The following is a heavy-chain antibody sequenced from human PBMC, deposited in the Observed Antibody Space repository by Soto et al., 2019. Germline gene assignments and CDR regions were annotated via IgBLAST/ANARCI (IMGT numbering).Heavy chain of an antibody. CDR1: GGSISSSSYY. V-gene: IGHV4-39*01. D-gene: IGHD4-4*01. Sequence: SETLSLTCTVSGGSISSSSYYWGWIRQPPGKGLEWIGSIYYSGSTYYNPSLKGRVTISVDTSKNQFSLKLSSVTAADTAVYYCARLDYSNLYYYGMDVWGQGTTVTVSS. J-gene: IGHJ6*02. CDR3: ARLDYSNLYYYGMDV. CDR2: IYYSGST.